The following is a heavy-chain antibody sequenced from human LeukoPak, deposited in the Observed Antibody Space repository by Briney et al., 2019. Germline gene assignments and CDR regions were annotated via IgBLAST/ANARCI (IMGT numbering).Heavy chain of an antibody. V-gene: IGHV1-46*01. CDR3: AREEKITGTMSGFDP. J-gene: IGHJ5*02. CDR2: INPSGGST. D-gene: IGHD1-7*01. Sequence: GASVKVSCKASGYTFTSYYMHWVRQAPGQGLEWMGIINPSGGSTSYAQKFQGRVTMTRDMSTSTVYMELSSLRSEDTAVYYCAREEKITGTMSGFDPWGQGTLVTVSS. CDR1: GYTFTSYY.